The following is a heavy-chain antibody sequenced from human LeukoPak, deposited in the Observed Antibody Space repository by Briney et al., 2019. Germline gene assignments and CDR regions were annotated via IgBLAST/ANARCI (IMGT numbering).Heavy chain of an antibody. D-gene: IGHD5-24*01. CDR2: IWYDGSNK. CDR3: ARDGRDGYKDY. Sequence: QAGGSLRLSCAASGFTFSSYGMHWARQAPGKGLEWVAVIWYDGSNKYYADSVKGRFTISRDNSKNTLYLQMNSLRAEDTAVYYCARDGRDGYKDYWGQGTLVTVSS. V-gene: IGHV3-33*01. CDR1: GFTFSSYG. J-gene: IGHJ4*02.